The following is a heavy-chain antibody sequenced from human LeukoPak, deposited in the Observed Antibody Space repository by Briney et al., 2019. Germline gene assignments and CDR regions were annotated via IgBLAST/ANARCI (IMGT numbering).Heavy chain of an antibody. CDR3: AKVSEYYYDSSGYFDY. J-gene: IGHJ4*02. D-gene: IGHD3-22*01. CDR2: INNSSSYI. Sequence: GGSLRLSCAASGFTFSNYAMSWVRQAPGKGLEWVSSINNSSSYIYYADSVKGRFTISRDNAKNSLYLQMNSLRAEDTAVYYCAKVSEYYYDSSGYFDYWGQGTLVTVSS. CDR1: GFTFSNYA. V-gene: IGHV3-21*04.